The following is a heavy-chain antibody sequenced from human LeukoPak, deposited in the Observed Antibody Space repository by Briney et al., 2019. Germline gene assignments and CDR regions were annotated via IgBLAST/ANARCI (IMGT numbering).Heavy chain of an antibody. V-gene: IGHV4-39*01. Sequence: SETLSLTCAVSAGSISSSPYYWGWIRQPPGKGLEWIGNIYYSVSNYYKPSLKTRVTISVNTSKKQFFLKLTSVTAATTAVYYCARHASVDGNWPRPLDYWGQGSLVTVSS. CDR3: ARHASVDGNWPRPLDY. CDR1: AGSISSSPYY. J-gene: IGHJ4*02. D-gene: IGHD6-19*01. CDR2: IYYSVSN.